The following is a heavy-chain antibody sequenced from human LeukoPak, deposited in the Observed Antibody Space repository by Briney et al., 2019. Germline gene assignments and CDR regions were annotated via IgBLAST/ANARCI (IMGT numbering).Heavy chain of an antibody. V-gene: IGHV3-30*03. CDR1: GFTFSSYG. CDR3: VRDIRVGAFIPRSDY. CDR2: ISYDGSNK. Sequence: PGGSLSLSCAASGFTFSSYGMHWVRQAPGKGLEWVAVISYDGSNKYYADSVKGRFTISRDNAKNTLYLQMNSLRAEDTAVYYCVRDIRVGAFIPRSDYLGQGTLVTVSS. D-gene: IGHD1-26*01. J-gene: IGHJ4*02.